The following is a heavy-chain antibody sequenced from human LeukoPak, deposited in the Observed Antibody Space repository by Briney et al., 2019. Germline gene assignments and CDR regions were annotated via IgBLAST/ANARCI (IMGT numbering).Heavy chain of an antibody. CDR2: IYYSGST. V-gene: IGHV4-39*07. CDR3: ATGRGLYYDDAFDI. Sequence: PSETLSLTCTVSGGSISSSSYYWGWIRQPPGKGLEWIGSIYYSGSTYYNPSLKSRVTISVDTSKNQFSLKLSSVTAADTAVYYCATGRGLYYDDAFDIWGQGTMVTVSS. CDR1: GGSISSSSYY. D-gene: IGHD3-3*01. J-gene: IGHJ3*02.